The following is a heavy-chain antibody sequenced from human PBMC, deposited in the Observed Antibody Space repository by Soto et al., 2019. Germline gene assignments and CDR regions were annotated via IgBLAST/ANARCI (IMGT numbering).Heavy chain of an antibody. J-gene: IGHJ5*02. V-gene: IGHV1-18*04. CDR2: ISAYNGNT. D-gene: IGHD3-22*01. CDR1: GCTFTSYG. CDR3: AREPSQYYYDSSGPNWFDP. Sequence: ASVKVSCMSSGCTFTSYGISWVRQAPGQGLEWMGWISAYNGNTNYAQKLQGRVTMTTDTSTSTAYMELRSLRSDDTAVYYCAREPSQYYYDSSGPNWFDPWGQGTLVTVSS.